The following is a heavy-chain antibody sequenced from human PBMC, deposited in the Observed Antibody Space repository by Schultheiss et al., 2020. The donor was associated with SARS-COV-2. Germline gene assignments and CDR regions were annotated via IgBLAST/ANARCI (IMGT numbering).Heavy chain of an antibody. D-gene: IGHD3-22*01. CDR3: ARDSNYYDSSGYYYPDY. CDR2: IYSGGST. Sequence: GGSLRLSCAASGFTVSSNYMSWVRQAPGKGLEWVSVIYSGGSTYYADSVKGRFTISRDNSKNTLYLQMNSLRAEDTAVYYCARDSNYYDSSGYYYPDYWGQGTLVTVSS. J-gene: IGHJ4*02. V-gene: IGHV3-53*05. CDR1: GFTVSSNY.